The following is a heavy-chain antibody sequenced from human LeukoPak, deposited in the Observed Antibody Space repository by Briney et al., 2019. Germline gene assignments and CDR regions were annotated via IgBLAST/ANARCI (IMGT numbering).Heavy chain of an antibody. Sequence: PGGSLRLSCAASGFTFSSYWMHWVRQAPGKGLVWVSRINSDGSSTSYADSVKGRFTISRDNAKNTLYPQMNSLRAEDTAVYYCARVSSIFGGWFDPWGQGTLVTVSS. V-gene: IGHV3-74*01. CDR1: GFTFSSYW. CDR3: ARVSSIFGGWFDP. J-gene: IGHJ5*02. D-gene: IGHD3-3*01. CDR2: INSDGSST.